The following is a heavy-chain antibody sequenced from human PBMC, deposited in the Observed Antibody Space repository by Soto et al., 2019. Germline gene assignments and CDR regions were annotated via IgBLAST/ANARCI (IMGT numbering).Heavy chain of an antibody. CDR3: ARWVYVYAIVPHFDY. CDR2: FDPEDGET. Sequence: GASVKVSCKVSGYTLTELSMHWVRQAPGKGLEWMGGFDPEDGETIYAQKFQGRVTITADESTSTAYMELSSLRSEDTAVYYCARWVYVYAIVPHFDYWGQGTLVTVSS. V-gene: IGHV1-24*01. D-gene: IGHD2-8*01. J-gene: IGHJ4*02. CDR1: GYTLTELS.